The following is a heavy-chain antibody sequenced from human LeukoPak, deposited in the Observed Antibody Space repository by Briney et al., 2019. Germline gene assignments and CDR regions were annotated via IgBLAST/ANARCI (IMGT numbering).Heavy chain of an antibody. J-gene: IGHJ4*02. D-gene: IGHD5-12*01. Sequence: GRSLGLSCAASGFTFSSYSVHWVRQAPGKGLEWVALISYDGSNRYYSDSVKGRSTISRDNSESTLYLQLNSLRVEDTAVYYCARVGRMWQPLGYYFDYWGQGTLVTVSS. CDR3: ARVGRMWQPLGYYFDY. CDR1: GFTFSSYS. V-gene: IGHV3-30*01. CDR2: ISYDGSNR.